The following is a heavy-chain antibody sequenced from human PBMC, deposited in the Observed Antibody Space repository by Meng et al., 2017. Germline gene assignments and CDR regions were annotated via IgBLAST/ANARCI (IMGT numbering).Heavy chain of an antibody. J-gene: IGHJ4*02. V-gene: IGHV3-23*01. D-gene: IGHD6-13*01. CDR2: ISGSGGST. CDR3: AKWMGASSS. CDR1: GFTVRSNE. Sequence: GESLKISCAASGFTVRSNEMSWVRQAPGKGLEWVSAISGSGGSTYYADSVKGRFTISRDNSKNTLYLQMNSLRAEDTAVYYCAKWMGASSSWGQGTLVTVSS.